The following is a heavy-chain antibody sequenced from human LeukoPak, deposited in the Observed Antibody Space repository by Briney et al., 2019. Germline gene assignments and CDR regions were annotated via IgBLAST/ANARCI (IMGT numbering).Heavy chain of an antibody. Sequence: GASVKVSCKASGYTFTSYDINWVRQAPGQGLEWMGWMNPNSGNTGYAQKFQGRVTMTRNTSISTAYMELSSLRSEDTAVYYCARGTPYRDGYNYYYYYGMDVWGQGATVTASS. CDR1: GYTFTSYD. CDR2: MNPNSGNT. J-gene: IGHJ6*02. V-gene: IGHV1-8*01. CDR3: ARGTPYRDGYNYYYYYGMDV. D-gene: IGHD5-24*01.